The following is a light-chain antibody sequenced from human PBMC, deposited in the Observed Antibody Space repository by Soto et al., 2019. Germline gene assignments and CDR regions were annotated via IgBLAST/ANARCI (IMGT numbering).Light chain of an antibody. J-gene: IGKJ1*01. V-gene: IGKV1-5*01. CDR3: QQYNIYWT. CDR1: QSISGW. CDR2: DAS. Sequence: DIQLTQSPSSLSASVGDRVTITCRASQSISGWLAWYQQKPGKAPKLLIYDASSLETGVPSRFSGNGSGTEFTLTISRLQSDDFAIYYCQQYNIYWTFGQGTKVDI.